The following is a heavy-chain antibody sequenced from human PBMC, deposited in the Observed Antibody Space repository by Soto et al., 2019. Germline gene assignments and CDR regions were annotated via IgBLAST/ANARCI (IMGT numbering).Heavy chain of an antibody. D-gene: IGHD3-22*01. J-gene: IGHJ6*02. CDR2: IYSGGST. Sequence: EVQLVESGGGLIQPGGSLRLSCAASGFTVSSNYMSWVRQAPGKGLEWVSVIYSGGSTYYADSVKGRFTISRDNSKNTLYLQMNSLRAEDTAVYYCARAGDFYDGYYGMDVWGQGTTVTVSS. V-gene: IGHV3-53*01. CDR3: ARAGDFYDGYYGMDV. CDR1: GFTVSSNY.